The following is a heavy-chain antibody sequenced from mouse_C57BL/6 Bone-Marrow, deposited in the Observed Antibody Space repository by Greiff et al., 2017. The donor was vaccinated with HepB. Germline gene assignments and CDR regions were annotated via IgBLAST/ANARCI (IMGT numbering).Heavy chain of an antibody. J-gene: IGHJ3*01. CDR3: ASPSYYREAWFAY. D-gene: IGHD2-14*01. Sequence: EVKLVESGGALLSPGGSRKLPVPASDSLFGAFPFLWFPQPPKKSPGWVPTISDGGSYTYYPDNVKGRFTISRDNAKNNLYLQMSHLKSEDTAMYYCASPSYYREAWFAYWGQGTLVTVSA. V-gene: IGHV5-4*03. CDR1: DSLFGAFP. CDR2: ISDGGSYT.